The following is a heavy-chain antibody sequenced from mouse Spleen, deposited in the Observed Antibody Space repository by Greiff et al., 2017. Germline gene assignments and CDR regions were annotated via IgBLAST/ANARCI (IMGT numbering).Heavy chain of an antibody. V-gene: IGHV1-55*01. CDR1: GYTFTSYW. Sequence: QVHVKQPGAELVKPGASVKMSCKASGYTFTSYWITWVKQRPGQGLEWIGDIYPGSGSTNYNEKFKSKATLTVDTSSSTAYMQLSSLTSEDSAVYYCARDMYYYDGTYWGQGTTLTVSS. D-gene: IGHD1-1*02. J-gene: IGHJ2*01. CDR2: IYPGSGST. CDR3: ARDMYYYDGTY.